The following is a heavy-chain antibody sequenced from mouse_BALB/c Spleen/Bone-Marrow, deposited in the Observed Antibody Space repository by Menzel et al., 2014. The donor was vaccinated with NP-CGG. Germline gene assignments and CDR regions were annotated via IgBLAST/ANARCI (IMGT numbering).Heavy chain of an antibody. CDR1: GYAISSYW. J-gene: IGHJ2*01. Sequence: VKLQESGAELVRPGSSVKISCKASGYAISSYWMNWGKQRPGQGLEWIGQIYPGDGDTNYNGKFKGKATLTADKSSSTAYMQISSLTSEDSAVYFCARGRGWYLDYWGKGTTLTVSS. CDR2: IYPGDGDT. V-gene: IGHV1-80*01. D-gene: IGHD2-3*01. CDR3: ARGRGWYLDY.